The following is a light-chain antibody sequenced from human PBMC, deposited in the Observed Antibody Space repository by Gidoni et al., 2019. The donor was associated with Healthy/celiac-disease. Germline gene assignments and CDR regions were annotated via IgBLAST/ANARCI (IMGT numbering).Light chain of an antibody. J-gene: IGLJ3*02. CDR3: QVWDSGSDHVV. V-gene: IGLV3-21*03. CDR2: DDS. Sequence: SYVLTQPPSVSVAPGKTATITCGGNNIGSKSVHWYQQKPGQAPVLVVYDDSDRPSGIPARFSGSNSGNTATLTISRVEAGDEADYYCQVWDSGSDHVVFGGGTKLTVL. CDR1: NIGSKS.